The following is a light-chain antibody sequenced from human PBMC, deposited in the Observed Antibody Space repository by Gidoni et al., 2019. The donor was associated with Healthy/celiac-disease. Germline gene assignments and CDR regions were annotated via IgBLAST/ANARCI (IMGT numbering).Light chain of an antibody. CDR1: QSVLYSSNNKNY. J-gene: IGKJ2*01. CDR2: WAS. V-gene: IGKV4-1*01. Sequence: IVMTQSPDSLAVSLGERATLNCKSSQSVLYSSNNKNYLAWYQQKPGQPPKLLIYWASNRESGVPDRFSGSGSGTDFTLTISSLQAEDVAVYYCQQYYSTPYTFGQGTKLEIK. CDR3: QQYYSTPYT.